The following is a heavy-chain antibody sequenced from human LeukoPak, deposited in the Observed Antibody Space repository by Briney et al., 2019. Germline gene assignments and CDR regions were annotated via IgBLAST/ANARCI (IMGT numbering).Heavy chain of an antibody. V-gene: IGHV3-30*18. D-gene: IGHD6-19*01. CDR3: ANSYSSGWYYAFDI. CDR2: ISYDGSNK. J-gene: IGHJ3*02. CDR1: GFTFSSYG. Sequence: AGGSLRLSCAASGFTFSSYGMHWVRQALGKGLEWVAVISYDGSNKYYADSVKGRFTISRDNSKNTLYLQTNSLRAEDTAVYYCANSYSSGWYYAFDIWGQGTMVTVSS.